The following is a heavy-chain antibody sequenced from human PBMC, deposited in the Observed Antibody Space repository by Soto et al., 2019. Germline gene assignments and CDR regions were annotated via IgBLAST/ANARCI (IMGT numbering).Heavy chain of an antibody. CDR1: GGTFSSYV. J-gene: IGHJ4*02. D-gene: IGHD6-19*01. Sequence: QVQLVQSGAEVKKPGSSVKVSCKASGGTFSSYVFSWVRQAPGQGLEWVGGIIPLFRTANYAQQFQGRVTIPADEPTRTAYMELSSLRSDDTAVYFCARGLYSSPNHGPFFPFDTWGQGTLVTVSS. V-gene: IGHV1-69*01. CDR3: ARGLYSSPNHGPFFPFDT. CDR2: IIPLFRTA.